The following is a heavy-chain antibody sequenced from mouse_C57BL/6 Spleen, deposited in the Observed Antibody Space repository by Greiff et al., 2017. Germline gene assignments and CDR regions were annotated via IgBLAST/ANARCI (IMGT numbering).Heavy chain of an antibody. V-gene: IGHV1-52*01. D-gene: IGHD2-1*01. J-gene: IGHJ1*03. CDR3: ARREGNYPEWYFDV. CDR2: IDPSDSET. Sequence: QVQLQQPGAELVRPGSSVKLSCKASGYTFTSYWMHWVKQRPIQGLEWIGNIDPSDSETHYNQKFKDKATLTVDKSSSTAYMQLSSLTSEGSAVYYCARREGNYPEWYFDVWGTGTTVTVSS. CDR1: GYTFTSYW.